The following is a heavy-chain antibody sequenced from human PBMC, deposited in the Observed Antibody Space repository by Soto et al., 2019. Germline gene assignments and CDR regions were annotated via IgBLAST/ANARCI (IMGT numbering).Heavy chain of an antibody. J-gene: IGHJ4*02. CDR3: AGARIAAAGRDFDY. CDR2: INQSGST. V-gene: IGHV4-34*01. CDR1: GGSFSGYY. Sequence: SETLSLTCAVYGGSFSGYYWSWFGQPPGKGLGWIGEINQSGSTHYNPSLKRRVTISVDTSKNQFSLKLSSVTAADTPVYYCAGARIAAAGRDFDYWGQGTLVTVSS. D-gene: IGHD6-13*01.